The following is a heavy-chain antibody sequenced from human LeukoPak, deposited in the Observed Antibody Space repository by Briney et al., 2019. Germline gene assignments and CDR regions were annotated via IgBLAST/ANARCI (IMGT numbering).Heavy chain of an antibody. Sequence: ETLSLTCTVSGGSISSSSYYWGWIRQPPGKGLEWVSIISGNGGTTYYADSMKGRITISRDNSKNTLYLQMNSLRAEDTAVYYCAKDYSFSSSSSSFTNWGQGTLVTVSS. CDR2: ISGNGGTT. CDR1: GGSISSSSYY. D-gene: IGHD6-6*01. J-gene: IGHJ4*02. V-gene: IGHV3-23*01. CDR3: AKDYSFSSSSSSFTN.